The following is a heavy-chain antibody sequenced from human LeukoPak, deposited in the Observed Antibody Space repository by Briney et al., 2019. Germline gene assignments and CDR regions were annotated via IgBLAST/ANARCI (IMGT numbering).Heavy chain of an antibody. Sequence: GGSLRLSCAASGFTVSSNYMSWVRQAPGRGLEWVSVIYSGGSTYYADSVKGRFTISRDNSKNTLYLQMNSLRAEDTAVYYCAREEAVAGFLFFDYWGQGTLVTVSS. CDR2: IYSGGST. CDR3: AREEAVAGFLFFDY. J-gene: IGHJ4*02. D-gene: IGHD6-19*01. CDR1: GFTVSSNY. V-gene: IGHV3-53*01.